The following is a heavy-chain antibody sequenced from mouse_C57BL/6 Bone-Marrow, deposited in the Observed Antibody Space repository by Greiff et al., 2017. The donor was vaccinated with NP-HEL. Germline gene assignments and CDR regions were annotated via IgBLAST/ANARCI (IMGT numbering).Heavy chain of an antibody. CDR1: GFTFSDYG. J-gene: IGHJ2*01. CDR3: AKGGYQYYFDY. CDR2: ISSGSSTI. D-gene: IGHD2-2*01. Sequence: ESGGGLVKPGGSLKLSCAASGFTFSDYGMHWVRQAPEKGLEWVAYISSGSSTIYYADTVKGRFTISRDNAKNTLFLQMTSLRSEDTAMYYCAKGGYQYYFDYWGQGTTLTVSS. V-gene: IGHV5-17*01.